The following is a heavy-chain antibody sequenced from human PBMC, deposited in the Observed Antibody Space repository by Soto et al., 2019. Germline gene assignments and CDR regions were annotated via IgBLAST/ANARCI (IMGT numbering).Heavy chain of an antibody. D-gene: IGHD4-17*01. V-gene: IGHV1-3*01. CDR3: ARTGYRVTTTRPTEYFQH. CDR1: GYTFTSYA. CDR2: INAGNGNT. J-gene: IGHJ1*01. Sequence: SVKVSCKASGYTFTSYAMHWVRQAPGQGLEWMGWINAGNGNTKYSQKFQGRVTITRDTSASTAYMELSSLRSEDTAVYYCARTGYRVTTTRPTEYFQHWGQGTLVTVSS.